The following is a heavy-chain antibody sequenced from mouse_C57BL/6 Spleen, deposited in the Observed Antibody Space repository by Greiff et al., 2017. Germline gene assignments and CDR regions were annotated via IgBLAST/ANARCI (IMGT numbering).Heavy chain of an antibody. J-gene: IGHJ4*01. CDR2: IYPRSGNT. D-gene: IGHD1-1*01. CDR3: ARSGDYYGSKYYYAMDY. CDR1: GYTFTSYG. Sequence: QVQLQQSGAELARPGASVKLSCKASGYTFTSYGISWVKQRTGQGLEWIGEIYPRSGNTYYNEKFKGKATLTADKSSSTAYMALRSLTSEDSAVYFCARSGDYYGSKYYYAMDYWGQGTSVTVSS. V-gene: IGHV1-81*01.